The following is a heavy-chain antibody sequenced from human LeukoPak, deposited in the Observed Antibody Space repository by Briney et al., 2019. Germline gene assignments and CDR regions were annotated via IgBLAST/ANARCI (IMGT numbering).Heavy chain of an antibody. D-gene: IGHD4-17*01. CDR3: ARHYDYGDSRYPYYYYYYGMDV. Sequence: PSETLSLTCTVSGGSISSYYWSWIRQPPGKGLEWIGYIYYSGSTNYNPSLKSRVTISVDTSKNQFSLKLSSVTAADTAVYYCARHYDYGDSRYPYYYYYYGMDVWGQGTTVIVSS. J-gene: IGHJ6*02. CDR1: GGSISSYY. CDR2: IYYSGST. V-gene: IGHV4-59*08.